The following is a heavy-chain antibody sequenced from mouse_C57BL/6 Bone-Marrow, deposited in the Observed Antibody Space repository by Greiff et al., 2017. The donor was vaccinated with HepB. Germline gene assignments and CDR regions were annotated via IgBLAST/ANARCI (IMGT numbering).Heavy chain of an antibody. Sequence: EVQGVESGEGLVKPGGSLKLSCAASGFTFSSYAMSWVRQTPEKRLEWVAYISSGGDYIYYADTVKGRCTISRDNARNTLYLQMSSLKSEDTAMYYGTRGGITVDYWGQGTTLTVSS. CDR3: TRGGITVDY. D-gene: IGHD1-1*01. CDR1: GFTFSSYA. V-gene: IGHV5-9-1*02. CDR2: ISSGGDYI. J-gene: IGHJ2*01.